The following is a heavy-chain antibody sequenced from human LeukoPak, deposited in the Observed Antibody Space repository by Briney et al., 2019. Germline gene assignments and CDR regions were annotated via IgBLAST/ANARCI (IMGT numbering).Heavy chain of an antibody. V-gene: IGHV3-23*01. CDR2: ISGSGGST. CDR1: GFTFSSYA. J-gene: IGHJ4*02. Sequence: RPGGSLRLSCAAPGFTFSSYAMSWVRQAPGKGLEWVSAISGSGGSTYYADSVKGRFTISRDNSKNTLYLQMNSLRAEDTAVYYCAKIMGAAAKLVVTFDYWGQGTLVTVSS. D-gene: IGHD6-13*01. CDR3: AKIMGAAAKLVVTFDY.